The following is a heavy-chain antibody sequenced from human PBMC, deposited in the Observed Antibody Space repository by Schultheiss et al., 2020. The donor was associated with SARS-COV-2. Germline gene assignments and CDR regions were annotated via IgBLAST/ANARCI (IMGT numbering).Heavy chain of an antibody. J-gene: IGHJ4*02. D-gene: IGHD5-18*01. CDR3: ARRRQDTNADSYFDS. CDR1: GASISSFY. Sequence: SETLSLTCTVSGASISSFYWSWIRQPPGKGLKWFGFISYSVNSWYNPSLKSRVTISDDASKNQFSLTLNSMTSAYAAVYYWARRRQDTNADSYFDSWGQGTLVPGSS. CDR2: ISYSVNS. V-gene: IGHV4-59*08.